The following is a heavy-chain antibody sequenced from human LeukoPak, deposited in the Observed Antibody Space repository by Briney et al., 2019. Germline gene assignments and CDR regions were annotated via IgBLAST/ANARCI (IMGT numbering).Heavy chain of an antibody. J-gene: IGHJ4*02. Sequence: PGGSLRLSCAASGFTFSSYSMNWVRQAPGKGLEWVSSISSSSSYIYYADSVKGRFTISRDNAKNSLYLQMNSLRAEDTAVYYCARRNIYPGNRYDYWGQGTLVTVSS. CDR2: ISSSSSYI. CDR3: ARRNIYPGNRYDY. CDR1: GFTFSSYS. V-gene: IGHV3-21*04. D-gene: IGHD1-14*01.